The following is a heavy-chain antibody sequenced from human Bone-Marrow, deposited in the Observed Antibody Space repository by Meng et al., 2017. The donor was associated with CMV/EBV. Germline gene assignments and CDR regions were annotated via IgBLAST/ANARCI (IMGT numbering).Heavy chain of an antibody. J-gene: IGHJ2*01. V-gene: IGHV3-23*01. CDR1: FTFSSYD. CDR3: AKGRGCSGGSCYWHFDL. D-gene: IGHD2-15*01. Sequence: FTFSSYDMGWVSQAPGKGLEWVSTIGGSGISTWYADSVKGRFTISRDNSKNTLYLQMNSLRAEDTATYYCAKGRGCSGGSCYWHFDLWGRGTLVPSPQ. CDR2: IGGSGIST.